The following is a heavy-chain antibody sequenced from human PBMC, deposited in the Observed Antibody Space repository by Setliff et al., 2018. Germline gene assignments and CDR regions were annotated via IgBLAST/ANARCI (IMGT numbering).Heavy chain of an antibody. CDR3: ARDPPAFGSRDLYYFDY. J-gene: IGHJ4*02. CDR1: TFTFSKYA. D-gene: IGHD3-16*01. Sequence: GGSLRLSCVASTFTFSKYAITWVRQAPGKGLEWVSSIGASGDRTYYADSVKGRFTISRDNSRNSLYLQMNSLRVEDTASYYCARDPPAFGSRDLYYFDYWGQGTLVTVSS. V-gene: IGHV3-23*01. CDR2: IGASGDRT.